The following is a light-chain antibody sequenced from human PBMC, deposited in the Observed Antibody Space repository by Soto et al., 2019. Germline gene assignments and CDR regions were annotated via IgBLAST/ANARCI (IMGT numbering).Light chain of an antibody. CDR2: DAS. CDR1: QSVSSSY. Sequence: EIVLTQSPGTLSLSPGERATLSCRASQSVSSSYLAWYQQKSGQTPRLLIYDASNRAPGIPARFGGSGSGTDFTLTISSLEPEDFAVYYCQHRSNWLGTFGPGTKVDIK. J-gene: IGKJ3*01. CDR3: QHRSNWLGT. V-gene: IGKV3-11*01.